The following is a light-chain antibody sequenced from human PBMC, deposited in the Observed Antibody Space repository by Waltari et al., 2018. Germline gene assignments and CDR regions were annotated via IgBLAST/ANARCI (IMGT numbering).Light chain of an antibody. CDR3: QQYNNWQT. CDR2: GAS. J-gene: IGKJ1*01. CDR1: QSVSSN. V-gene: IGKV3-15*01. Sequence: EIVMTQSPATLSVSPGERATLPGRASQSVSSNLAWYQQKPGQAPRLLIYGASTRATGIPARFSGSGSGTEFTLTISSMQSEDFAVYYCQQYNNWQTFGQGTKVEIK.